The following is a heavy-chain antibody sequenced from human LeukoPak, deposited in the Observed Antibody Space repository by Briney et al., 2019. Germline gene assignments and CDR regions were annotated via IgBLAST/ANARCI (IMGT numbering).Heavy chain of an antibody. CDR3: ARAAYYYDSSGYYDAFDI. CDR2: IYTSGST. D-gene: IGHD3-22*01. CDR1: GGSISSGSYY. Sequence: SETLSLTCTVSGGSISSGSYYWSWIRQPAGKGLEWIGRIYTSGSTNYNPPLKSRVTISVDTSKNQFSLKLSSVTAADTAVYYCARAAYYYDSSGYYDAFDIWGQGTMVTVSS. J-gene: IGHJ3*02. V-gene: IGHV4-61*02.